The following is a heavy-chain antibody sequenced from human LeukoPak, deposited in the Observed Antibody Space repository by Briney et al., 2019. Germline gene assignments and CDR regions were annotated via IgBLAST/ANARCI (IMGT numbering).Heavy chain of an antibody. J-gene: IGHJ4*02. V-gene: IGHV3-23*01. D-gene: IGHD1/OR15-1a*01. CDR1: GFTFSSYG. CDR3: AKDYSSNKAQAGYFDY. Sequence: GGSLRLSCAASGFTFSSYGMSWVRQAPGKGLEWVSAISGSGGSTYYADSVKGRFTISRDNSKNTLYLQMNSLRAEDTAVYYCAKDYSSNKAQAGYFDYWGQGTLVTVSS. CDR2: ISGSGGST.